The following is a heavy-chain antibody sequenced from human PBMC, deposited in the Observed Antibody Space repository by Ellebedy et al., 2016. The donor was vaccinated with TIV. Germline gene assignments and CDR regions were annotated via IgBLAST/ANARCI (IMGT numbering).Heavy chain of an antibody. Sequence: GESLKISCAASGFTFSAYAMHWVRQAPGKGLDWLAILSYDGGSKYYAESVKGRFTISRDNSKNTLSLEMNSLRAGDTAIYYCARLRYFGSGSYSDYWGQGTLVTVSS. J-gene: IGHJ4*02. CDR2: LSYDGGSK. V-gene: IGHV3-30*14. CDR3: ARLRYFGSGSYSDY. D-gene: IGHD3-10*01. CDR1: GFTFSAYA.